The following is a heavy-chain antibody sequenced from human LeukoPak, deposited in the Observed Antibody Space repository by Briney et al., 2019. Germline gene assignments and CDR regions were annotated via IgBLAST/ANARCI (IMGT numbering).Heavy chain of an antibody. CDR3: ARSTGGSGYSLDY. V-gene: IGHV4-59*06. CDR2: IYYSGST. Sequence: PETLSLTCTVSGGSISTYYWSWIRQPPGKGLEWVGYIYYSGSTYYNPSLKSRVTISVDTSKNQFSLKLSSATAADTAVYYCARSTGGSGYSLDYWGQGTLVAVSS. J-gene: IGHJ4*02. CDR1: GGSISTYY. D-gene: IGHD5-12*01.